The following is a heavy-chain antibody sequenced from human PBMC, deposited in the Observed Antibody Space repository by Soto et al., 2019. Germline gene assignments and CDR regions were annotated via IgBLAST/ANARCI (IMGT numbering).Heavy chain of an antibody. D-gene: IGHD5-12*01. J-gene: IGHJ4*02. V-gene: IGHV4-59*08. Sequence: QVQLQGSGPGLVKPSETLSLTCTVSAGSISSHYWSWIRQPPGQGLEWIGYIYYSGSTNYNPSLKIRVTISGDTSKSQFSLRLSSVTAAATAVYFCARLDGFDNYFDYWGQGALVTVSS. CDR1: AGSISSHY. CDR2: IYYSGST. CDR3: ARLDGFDNYFDY.